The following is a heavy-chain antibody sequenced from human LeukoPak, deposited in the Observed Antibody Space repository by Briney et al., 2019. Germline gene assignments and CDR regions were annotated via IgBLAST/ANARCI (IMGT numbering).Heavy chain of an antibody. J-gene: IGHJ4*02. Sequence: SVKVSCKTSGDTFISPAISWVRQAPGQGLEWMGRIIPMSGIANYAQKFQGRVTITADKSTSTAYMELSSLRSEDTAVYYCARVGYDFWSGPKYFDYWGQGTLVTVSS. CDR1: GDTFISPA. V-gene: IGHV1-69*04. CDR2: IIPMSGIA. D-gene: IGHD3-3*01. CDR3: ARVGYDFWSGPKYFDY.